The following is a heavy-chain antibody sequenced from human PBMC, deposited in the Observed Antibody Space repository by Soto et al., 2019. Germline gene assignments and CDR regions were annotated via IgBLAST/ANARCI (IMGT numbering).Heavy chain of an antibody. CDR2: MNPNSGNT. V-gene: IGHV1-8*01. D-gene: IGHD2-2*01. Sequence: QVQLVQSGAKVKKPGASVKVSCKASGYTFTSYDINWVRQATGQGLEWMGWMNPNSGNTGYAQKFQGRVTMPRNTTIRTAYMELSSLRSEDTAVYYCARAARYCSSTSCDPFDPWGQGTLVTVSS. J-gene: IGHJ5*02. CDR3: ARAARYCSSTSCDPFDP. CDR1: GYTFTSYD.